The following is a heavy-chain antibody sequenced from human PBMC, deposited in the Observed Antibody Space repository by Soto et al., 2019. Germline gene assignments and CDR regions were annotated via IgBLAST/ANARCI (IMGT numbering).Heavy chain of an antibody. CDR2: ISSSSSCT. D-gene: IGHD1-7*01. J-gene: IGHJ4*02. Sequence: PGGSLRLSCAAFGFTFSSYTMSWVRQAPGKGLEWVSYISSSSSCTNYADSVKGRFTISRDNAKNSLYLQMNSLRAEDTAVYYCARDFAGTAFDYWGQGTLVTVSS. CDR3: ARDFAGTAFDY. CDR1: GFTFSSYT. V-gene: IGHV3-11*06.